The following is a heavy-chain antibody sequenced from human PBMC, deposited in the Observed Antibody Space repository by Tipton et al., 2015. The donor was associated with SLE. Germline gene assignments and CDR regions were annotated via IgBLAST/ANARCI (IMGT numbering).Heavy chain of an antibody. CDR3: AAGILTLNAFGI. D-gene: IGHD3-9*01. CDR1: GYTFTSYD. Sequence: QSGPEVKTPGASVKVSCKASGYTFTSYDINWVRQATGQGLEWMGWMNPNSGNTGYAQKFQGRVTMTRNTSISTAYMELSSLRSEDTAVYYCAAGILTLNAFGIWGQGTMVTVSS. J-gene: IGHJ3*02. V-gene: IGHV1-8*01. CDR2: MNPNSGNT.